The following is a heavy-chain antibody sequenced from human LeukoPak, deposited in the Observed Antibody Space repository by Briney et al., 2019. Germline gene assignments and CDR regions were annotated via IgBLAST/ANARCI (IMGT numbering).Heavy chain of an antibody. D-gene: IGHD2-2*01. Sequence: SETLSLTCAVYGGSFSGYYWSWIRQPPGKGLERIGEINHSGSTNYNPSLKSRVTISVDTSKNQFSLKLSSVTAADTAVYYCARDIVVVPAARRNNWFDPWGQGTLVTVSS. CDR1: GGSFSGYY. CDR2: INHSGST. CDR3: ARDIVVVPAARRNNWFDP. V-gene: IGHV4-34*01. J-gene: IGHJ5*02.